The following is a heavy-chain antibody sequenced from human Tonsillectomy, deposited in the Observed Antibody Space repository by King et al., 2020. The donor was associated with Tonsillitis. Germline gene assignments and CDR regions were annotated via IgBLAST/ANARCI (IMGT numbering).Heavy chain of an antibody. Sequence: VQLVESGAEVKKPGESLKISCKGSGYSFTSYWIGWVRQMPGKGLEWVGTIYPGDPDTSYSPSFQGQVTISVDKSISTAYLQWSSLKASDTAIYYCARHVFQGCDYWGQGTLVTVSS. V-gene: IGHV5-51*01. D-gene: IGHD2-15*01. CDR3: ARHVFQGCDY. J-gene: IGHJ4*02. CDR2: IYPGDPDT. CDR1: GYSFTSYW.